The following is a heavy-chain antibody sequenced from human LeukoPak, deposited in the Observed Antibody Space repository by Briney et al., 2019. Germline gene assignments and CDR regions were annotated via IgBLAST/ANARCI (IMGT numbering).Heavy chain of an antibody. CDR2: INTNTGNP. D-gene: IGHD3-3*01. CDR3: ARDSNRLLEWLPSDYYYYMDV. V-gene: IGHV7-4-1*02. CDR1: GYTFTSYA. J-gene: IGHJ6*03. Sequence: ASVKVSCKASGYTFTSYAMNWVRQAPGQGLEWMGWINTNTGNPTYAQGFTGRFVFSLDTSVSTAYLQISSLKAEDTAVYYCARDSNRLLEWLPSDYYYYMDVWGKGTTVTVS.